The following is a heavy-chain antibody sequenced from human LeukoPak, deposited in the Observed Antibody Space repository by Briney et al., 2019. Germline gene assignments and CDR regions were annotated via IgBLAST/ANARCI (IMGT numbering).Heavy chain of an antibody. CDR2: INPNSGGT. CDR1: GYTFTGYY. D-gene: IGHD3-10*01. V-gene: IGHV1-2*06. CDR3: ARDSGGSGSPNFDY. J-gene: IGHJ4*02. Sequence: ASVKVSCKASGYTFTGYYMHWVRQAPGQGLEWMGRINPNSGGTIYAQKFQGRVTMTRDTSIGTAYMELSRLRSDDTAVYYCARDSGGSGSPNFDYWGQGTLVTVSS.